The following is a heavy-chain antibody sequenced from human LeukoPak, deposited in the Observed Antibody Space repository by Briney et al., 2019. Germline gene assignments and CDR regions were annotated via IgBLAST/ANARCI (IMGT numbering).Heavy chain of an antibody. Sequence: GSLRLSCAASGFTFSSYAMSWIRQPPGKGLEWIGYIYYSGSTNYNPSLKSRVTISVDTSKNQFSLKLSSVTAADTAVYYCARDQEAYCSSTSCYEYYYYMDVWGKGTTVTISS. CDR2: IYYSGST. CDR3: ARDQEAYCSSTSCYEYYYYMDV. D-gene: IGHD2-2*01. V-gene: IGHV4-59*12. J-gene: IGHJ6*03. CDR1: GFTFSSYA.